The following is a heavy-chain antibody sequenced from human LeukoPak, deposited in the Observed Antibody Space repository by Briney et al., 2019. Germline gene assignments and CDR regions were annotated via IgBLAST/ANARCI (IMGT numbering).Heavy chain of an antibody. J-gene: IGHJ4*02. Sequence: GGSLRLSCAASGFTFSSYAMHWVRQAPGKGLEYVSAISSNGGSTYYANSVKGRFTISRDNSKNTLYLQMGSLRAEDTAVYYCAKDPYSSSWYSYFDYWGQGTLVTVSS. D-gene: IGHD6-13*01. CDR3: AKDPYSSSWYSYFDY. CDR2: ISSNGGST. CDR1: GFTFSSYA. V-gene: IGHV3-64*01.